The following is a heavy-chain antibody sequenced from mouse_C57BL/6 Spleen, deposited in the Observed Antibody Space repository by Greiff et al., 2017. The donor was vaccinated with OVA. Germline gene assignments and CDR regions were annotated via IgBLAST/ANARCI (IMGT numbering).Heavy chain of an antibody. CDR1: GYTFTSYW. CDR3: ARGIITTVVATFYYAMDY. J-gene: IGHJ4*01. V-gene: IGHV1-59*01. D-gene: IGHD1-1*01. Sequence: QVQLQQPGAELVRPGTSVKLSCKASGYTFTSYWMHWVKQRPGQGLEWIGVIDPSDSYTNYNQKFKGKATLTVDTSSSTAYMQLSSLTSEDSAVYYCARGIITTVVATFYYAMDYWGQGTSVTVSS. CDR2: IDPSDSYT.